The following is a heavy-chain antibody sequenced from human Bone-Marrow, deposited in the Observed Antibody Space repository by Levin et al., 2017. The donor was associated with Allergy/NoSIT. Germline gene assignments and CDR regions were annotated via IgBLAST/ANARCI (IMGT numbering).Heavy chain of an antibody. V-gene: IGHV4-39*07. CDR2: IYYSGST. CDR3: ARDEMVHEIQYYYGVDV. CDR1: GGSISTSSYY. Sequence: SETLSLTCTVSGGSISTSSYYWGWIRQPPGKGLEWIGNIYYSGSTYYTPSLRSRVTISVDTSKNQFSLRVSSVTAADTAVYYCARDEMVHEIQYYYGVDVWGQGTTVTVSS. D-gene: IGHD2-8*01. J-gene: IGHJ6*02.